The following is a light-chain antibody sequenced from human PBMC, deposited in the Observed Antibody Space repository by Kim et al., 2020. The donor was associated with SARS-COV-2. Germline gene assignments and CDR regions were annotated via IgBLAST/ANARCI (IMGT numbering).Light chain of an antibody. CDR1: SSDVGGYNY. CDR2: DVS. J-gene: IGLJ3*02. V-gene: IGLV2-11*01. CDR3: CSYAGSYTWV. Sequence: GQSVTISCTGNSSDVGGYNYVSWYQQHPGKAPKLMICDVSKRPSGVPDRFSGSKSGNTASLTISGLQAEDEADYYCCSYAGSYTWVFGGGTKVTVL.